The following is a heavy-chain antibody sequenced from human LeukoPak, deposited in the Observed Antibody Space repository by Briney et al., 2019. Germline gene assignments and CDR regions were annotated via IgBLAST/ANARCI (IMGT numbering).Heavy chain of an antibody. V-gene: IGHV1-24*01. CDR2: FDPEDGET. J-gene: IGHJ4*02. CDR3: ATGRGYDFWSDLDY. Sequence: ASVKVSCKVSGYTLTELSMHWVRQAPGKGLEWMGGFDPEDGETIYAQKFQGRVTMTEDTSTDTVYMELSSLRSEDTAVYYCATGRGYDFWSDLDYWGQGTLVTVSS. D-gene: IGHD3-3*01. CDR1: GYTLTELS.